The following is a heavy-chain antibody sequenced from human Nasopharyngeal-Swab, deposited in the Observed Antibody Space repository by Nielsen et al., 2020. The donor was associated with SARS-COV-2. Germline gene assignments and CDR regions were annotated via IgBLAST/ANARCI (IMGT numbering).Heavy chain of an antibody. Sequence: GSLRLSCAVYGRSFSGYYWSWIRQPPGKGLEWIGQINHSGSTNYNPSLKSRVTISVDTSKNQFSLKLSSVTAADTAVYYCASGGSYFDYWGQGTLVTVSS. CDR1: GRSFSGYY. J-gene: IGHJ4*02. CDR3: ASGGSYFDY. CDR2: INHSGST. D-gene: IGHD1-26*01. V-gene: IGHV4-34*01.